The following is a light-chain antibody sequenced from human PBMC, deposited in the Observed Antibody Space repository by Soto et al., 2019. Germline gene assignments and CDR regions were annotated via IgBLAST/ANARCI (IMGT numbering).Light chain of an antibody. CDR3: QQSRTWT. V-gene: IGKV3-20*01. CDR2: GAS. Sequence: EIVLTQSPGTLSLSPGERATLSCRASQSVSSSYLAWYQQKPGQAPRLLIYGASSRATGIPDRFSGSGSGTDFTLTISRLEPEDFAVYYWQQSRTWTFGQGTKVEIK. J-gene: IGKJ1*01. CDR1: QSVSSSY.